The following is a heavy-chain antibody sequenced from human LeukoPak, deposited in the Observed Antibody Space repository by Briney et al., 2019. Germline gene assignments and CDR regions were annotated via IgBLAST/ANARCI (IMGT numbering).Heavy chain of an antibody. CDR3: ARSPRVTAILEYFQH. CDR2: ISSSSSYI. CDR1: GGSIRDSSSS. J-gene: IGHJ1*01. Sequence: PSETLSLTCTVSGGSIRDSSSSWGWIRRPPGKGLEWVSSISSSSSYIYYADSVKGRFTISRDNAKNSLYLQMNSLRAEDTAVYYCARSPRVTAILEYFQHWGQGTLVTVSS. V-gene: IGHV3-21*01. D-gene: IGHD2-21*02.